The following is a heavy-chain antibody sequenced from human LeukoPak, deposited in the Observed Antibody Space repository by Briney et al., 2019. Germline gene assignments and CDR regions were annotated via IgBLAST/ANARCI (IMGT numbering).Heavy chain of an antibody. V-gene: IGHV3-23*01. CDR3: AKDLQWLVEIAEYYFDY. J-gene: IGHJ4*02. D-gene: IGHD6-19*01. Sequence: SGGSLRLSCAASGFTFSSYAMSWVRQAPGKGLEWVSAISGSGGSTCYADSVKGRFTISRDNSKNTLYLQMNSLRAEDTAVYYCAKDLQWLVEIAEYYFDYWGQGTLVTVSS. CDR2: ISGSGGST. CDR1: GFTFSSYA.